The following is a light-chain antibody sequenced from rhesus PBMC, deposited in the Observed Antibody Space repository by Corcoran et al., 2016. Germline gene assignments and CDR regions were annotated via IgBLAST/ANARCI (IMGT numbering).Light chain of an antibody. J-gene: IGKJ4*01. Sequence: EIVMTQSPATLSLSPGERATLSCRASQSVSSNLAWYQQKPGQAPRHLIYDASNRATGIPDRFSGSGSGTDFTLTISSLEPEDVGVYYCQQESNWPPFGGGTKVEIK. CDR1: QSVSSN. CDR3: QQESNWPP. CDR2: DAS. V-gene: IGKV3-35*01.